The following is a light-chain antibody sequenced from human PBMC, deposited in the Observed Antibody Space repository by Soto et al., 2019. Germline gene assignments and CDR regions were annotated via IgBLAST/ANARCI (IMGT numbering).Light chain of an antibody. CDR1: SSNIGSNN. J-gene: IGLJ2*01. Sequence: QSELTQAPSASGTPGQRVTISCSGSSSNIGSNNVNWYQQVPGTAPKFLIYSNNQRPSGVPDRFSGSKSGTSASLAISGLQSEDEADYYCTAWDDSLNGLIFGGGTKVTVL. CDR3: TAWDDSLNGLI. V-gene: IGLV1-44*01. CDR2: SNN.